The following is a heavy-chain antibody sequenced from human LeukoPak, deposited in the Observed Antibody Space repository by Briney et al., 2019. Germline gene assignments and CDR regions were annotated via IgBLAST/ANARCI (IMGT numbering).Heavy chain of an antibody. CDR1: GYTFTSYG. Sequence: GASVKVSCKASGYTFTSYGISWVRQAPGQGLEWMGRIIPILGIANYAQKFQGRVTITADKSTSTAYVELSSLRSEDTAVYYCATFDRTIVVVTPLWAFDIWGQGTMVTVSS. J-gene: IGHJ3*02. V-gene: IGHV1-69*04. D-gene: IGHD2-21*02. CDR3: ATFDRTIVVVTPLWAFDI. CDR2: IIPILGIA.